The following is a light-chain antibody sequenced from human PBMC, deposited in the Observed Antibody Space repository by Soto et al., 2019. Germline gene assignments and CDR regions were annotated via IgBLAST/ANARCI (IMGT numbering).Light chain of an antibody. Sequence: QTVVTQPPSASGTPGQRVTISCSGSSSNIGSNYVYWYQQLPGTAPKLLIYRNSQRPSGVPDRFSGSKSGTSASLAISGLRSEDEADYYCAAWDDSLSGLFGGGTKLTVL. V-gene: IGLV1-47*01. CDR2: RNS. CDR3: AAWDDSLSGL. J-gene: IGLJ2*01. CDR1: SSNIGSNY.